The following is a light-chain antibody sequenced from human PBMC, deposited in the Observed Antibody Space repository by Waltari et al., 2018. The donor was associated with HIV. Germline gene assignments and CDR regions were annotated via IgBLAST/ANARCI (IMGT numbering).Light chain of an antibody. V-gene: IGLV5-45*01. CDR1: SGINVGTYR. J-gene: IGLJ3*02. CDR2: YKSDSDN. CDR3: MIWHSSAWV. Sequence: QAVLTQPASLSASPGASASLTCTLRSGINVGTYRIYWYQQKPGSPPQYLLRYKSDSDNQQSSGVLSRFSGSNDASANAGILLISELQSEDEADYYCMIWHSSAWVFGGGTKLTVL.